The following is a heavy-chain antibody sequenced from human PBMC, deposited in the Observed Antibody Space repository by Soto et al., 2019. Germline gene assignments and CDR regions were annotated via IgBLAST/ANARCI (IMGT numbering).Heavy chain of an antibody. CDR2: IYYSGST. CDR1: GGPVSSGSYY. CDR3: ARYSSRRYYFDY. J-gene: IGHJ4*02. D-gene: IGHD6-13*01. V-gene: IGHV4-61*01. Sequence: PSETLSLTCTVSGGPVSSGSYYWSWIRQPPGKGLEWIGYIYYSGSTNYNPSLKSRVTISVDTSKNQFSLKLSSVTAADTAVYYCARYSSRRYYFDYWGQGTLVTVSS.